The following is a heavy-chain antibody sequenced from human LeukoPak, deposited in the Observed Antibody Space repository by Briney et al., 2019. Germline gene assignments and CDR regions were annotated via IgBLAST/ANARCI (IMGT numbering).Heavy chain of an antibody. CDR1: GFTFSSYA. V-gene: IGHV3-23*01. J-gene: IGHJ6*03. CDR3: ANHALAARPPYYYYYYMDV. CDR2: ISVSGGST. D-gene: IGHD6-6*01. Sequence: GGSLRLSCAASGFTFSSYAMGSVRHAPGEGLEWVSAISVSGGSTNYADSVKGRFTISRDNSKNTLYLQMISLRTEDTAVYYCANHALAARPPYYYYYYMDVWGKGTTVTVSS.